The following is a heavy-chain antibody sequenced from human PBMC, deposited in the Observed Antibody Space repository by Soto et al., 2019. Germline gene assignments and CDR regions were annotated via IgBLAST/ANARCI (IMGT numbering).Heavy chain of an antibody. D-gene: IGHD2-2*01. J-gene: IGHJ5*02. CDR3: ARDSLGYCSSTSCYTRNWFDT. V-gene: IGHV1-2*04. CDR1: GYTFTGYY. Sequence: GASVKVSCKASGYTFTGYYMHWVRQAPGQGLEWMGWINPNSGGTNYAQKFQGWVTMTRDTSISTAYMELSRLRSDDTAVYYCARDSLGYCSSTSCYTRNWFDTWGQGTLVTVSS. CDR2: INPNSGGT.